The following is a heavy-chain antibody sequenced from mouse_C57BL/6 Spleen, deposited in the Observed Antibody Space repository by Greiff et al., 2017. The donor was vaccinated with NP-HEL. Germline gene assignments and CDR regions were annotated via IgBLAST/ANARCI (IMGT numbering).Heavy chain of an antibody. J-gene: IGHJ3*01. V-gene: IGHV1-19*01. D-gene: IGHD2-3*01. CDR2: INPYNGGT. Sequence: EVKLQQSGPVLVKPGASVKMSCKASGYTFTDYYMNWVKQSHGKSLEWIGVINPYNGGTSYNQKFKGKATLTVDKSSSTAYMELNSLTSEDSAVYYCARRDDGYYGFAYWGQGTLVTVSA. CDR1: GYTFTDYY. CDR3: ARRDDGYYGFAY.